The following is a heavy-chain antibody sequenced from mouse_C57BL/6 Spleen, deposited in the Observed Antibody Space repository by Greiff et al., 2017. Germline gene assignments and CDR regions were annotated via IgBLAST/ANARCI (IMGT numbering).Heavy chain of an antibody. J-gene: IGHJ4*01. Sequence: VQLQQSGGGLVQPGGSLSLSCAASGFTFTDYYMSWVRQPPGKALEWLGFIRNKANGYTTEYNASVKGRFTISRDNSQSILYLQMNALRAEDSATYYCARPGSLYYYAMDYWGQGTSVTVSS. CDR1: GFTFTDYY. CDR3: ARPGSLYYYAMDY. V-gene: IGHV7-3*01. CDR2: IRNKANGYTT. D-gene: IGHD6-1*01.